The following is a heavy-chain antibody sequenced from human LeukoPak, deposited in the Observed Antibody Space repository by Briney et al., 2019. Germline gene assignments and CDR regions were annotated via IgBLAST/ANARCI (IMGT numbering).Heavy chain of an antibody. Sequence: SETLSLTYAVYGGSFSGYYWSWIRQPRRKGLEWIGEINHSGSTNYNPSLKSRVTISVDTSKNQFSLKLSSVTAADTAVYYCARDGSGYDTDYWGQGTLVTVSS. CDR2: INHSGST. D-gene: IGHD5-12*01. J-gene: IGHJ4*02. CDR3: ARDGSGYDTDY. CDR1: GGSFSGYY. V-gene: IGHV4-34*01.